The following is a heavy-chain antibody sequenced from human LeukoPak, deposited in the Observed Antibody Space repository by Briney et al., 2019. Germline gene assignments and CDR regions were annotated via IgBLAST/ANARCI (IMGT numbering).Heavy chain of an antibody. CDR3: ARDDHATMIVGDRDDAFDI. D-gene: IGHD3-22*01. CDR1: GYTFTSYY. Sequence: ASVKVSCKASGYTFTSYYMHWVRQAPGQGLEWMGIINPSGGSTSYAQKFQGRVTMTRDTSTSTVYMELSSLRSEDTAVYYCARDDHATMIVGDRDDAFDIWGQGTMVTDSS. CDR2: INPSGGST. V-gene: IGHV1-46*01. J-gene: IGHJ3*02.